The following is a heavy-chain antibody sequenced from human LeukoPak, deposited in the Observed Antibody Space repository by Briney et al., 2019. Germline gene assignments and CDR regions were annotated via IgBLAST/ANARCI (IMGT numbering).Heavy chain of an antibody. Sequence: PGGSLRLSCAASGLTFSTYWMHWVRQAPGKGLVWVSRINSDGSRTSYADSVKGRFTISRDNAKNTLHLQMNSLRAEDTAVYYCVRGLTVAGNFDSWGQGTLVTVSS. CDR2: INSDGSRT. CDR3: VRGLTVAGNFDS. D-gene: IGHD6-19*01. CDR1: GLTFSTYW. J-gene: IGHJ4*02. V-gene: IGHV3-74*01.